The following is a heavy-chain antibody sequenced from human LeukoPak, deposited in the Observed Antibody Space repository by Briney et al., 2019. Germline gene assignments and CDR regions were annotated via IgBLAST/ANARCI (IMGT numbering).Heavy chain of an antibody. CDR3: ASLCSSTSCSTRFDY. J-gene: IGHJ4*02. V-gene: IGHV1-2*02. D-gene: IGHD2-2*01. CDR1: GYTFTGYY. CDR2: INPNSGGT. Sequence: ASVKVSCKASGYTFTGYYMHWVRQAPGQGLEWMGWINPNSGGTNYAQKFQGRVTMTRDTSISTAYMELSRLRSDDTAVYYCASLCSSTSCSTRFDYWGQGTLVAVSS.